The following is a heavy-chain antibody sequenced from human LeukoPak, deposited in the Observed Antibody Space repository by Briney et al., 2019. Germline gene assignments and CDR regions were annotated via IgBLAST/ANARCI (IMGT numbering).Heavy chain of an antibody. D-gene: IGHD3-22*01. V-gene: IGHV1-2*04. Sequence: ASVKVSCKASGYTFTSYYMHWVRQAPGQGLEWMGWINPNSGGTNYAQKFQGWATMTRDTSISTAYMELSRLRSDDTAVYYCARDYDSSGFYDYWGQGTLVTVSS. CDR1: GYTFTSYY. J-gene: IGHJ4*02. CDR2: INPNSGGT. CDR3: ARDYDSSGFYDY.